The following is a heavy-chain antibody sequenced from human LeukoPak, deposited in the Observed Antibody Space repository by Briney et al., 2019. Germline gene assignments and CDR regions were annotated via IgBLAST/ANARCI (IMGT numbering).Heavy chain of an antibody. Sequence: GESLKISCKASGYTFTSYAMHWVRQAPGQRLEWMGWINAGNGNTKYSQKFQGRVTITRDTSASTAYMELSSLRSEDTAVYYCARDGPVGKYSSDYFDYWGQGTLVTVSS. V-gene: IGHV1-3*01. CDR2: INAGNGNT. CDR1: GYTFTSYA. D-gene: IGHD6-19*01. CDR3: ARDGPVGKYSSDYFDY. J-gene: IGHJ4*02.